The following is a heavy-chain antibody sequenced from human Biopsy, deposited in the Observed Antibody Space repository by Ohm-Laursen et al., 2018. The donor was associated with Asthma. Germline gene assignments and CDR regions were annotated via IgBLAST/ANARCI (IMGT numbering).Heavy chain of an antibody. CDR3: ARTYYDFLTEQVNDAFAM. J-gene: IGHJ3*02. V-gene: IGHV1-3*01. D-gene: IGHD3-9*01. CDR1: GYTFIHFA. Sequence: ATVKISCKTSGYTFIHFAIHWVRQAPGQRLEWMGWINAGNGNTKYSQKFQGRVTISRDTSASTAYMDLSSLRSEDTAVYYCARTYYDFLTEQVNDAFAMWGQGTMVTVSS. CDR2: INAGNGNT.